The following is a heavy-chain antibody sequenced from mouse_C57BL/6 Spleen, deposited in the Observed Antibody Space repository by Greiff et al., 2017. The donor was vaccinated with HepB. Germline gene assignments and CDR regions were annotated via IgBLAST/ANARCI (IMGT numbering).Heavy chain of an antibody. CDR3: ARHWWDEGFDY. D-gene: IGHD1-1*02. Sequence: DVMLVESGGGLVKPGGSLKLSCAASGFTFSSYTMSWVRQTPEKRLEWVATISGGGGNTYYPDSVKGRFTISRDNAKNTLYLQMSSLRSEDTALYYCARHWWDEGFDYWGQGTTLTVSS. CDR2: ISGGGGNT. CDR1: GFTFSSYT. V-gene: IGHV5-9*01. J-gene: IGHJ2*01.